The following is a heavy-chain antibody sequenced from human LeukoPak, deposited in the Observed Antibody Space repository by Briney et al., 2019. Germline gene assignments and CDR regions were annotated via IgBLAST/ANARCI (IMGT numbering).Heavy chain of an antibody. CDR3: AKGAYDYIEMGYFDY. Sequence: GGSRRLSCAASGFSLSNSAMGWFRQAPGKGLEWVSLIIASSGSTIYADSVKGRFTISRDNSKNTLYLQMNSLRAEDTAVYYCAKGAYDYIEMGYFDYWGQGALVTVSS. D-gene: IGHD5-12*01. J-gene: IGHJ4*02. CDR1: GFSLSNSA. V-gene: IGHV3-23*01. CDR2: IIASSGST.